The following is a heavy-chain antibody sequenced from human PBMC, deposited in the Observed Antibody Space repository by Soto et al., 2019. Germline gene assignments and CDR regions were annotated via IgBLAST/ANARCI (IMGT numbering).Heavy chain of an antibody. J-gene: IGHJ5*02. CDR2: INWSGST. D-gene: IGHD5-12*01. CDR3: AESRRGYGNWFDP. CDR1: GGSISSSFFY. Sequence: SETLSLTCTVSGGSISSSFFYWGWIRQSPGKELEWIGNINWSGSTYYNPSLEGRVTISVDTSKNQFSLKVSSVTATDTAVYYGAESRRGYGNWFDPRGQGNLVTFSS. V-gene: IGHV4-39*01.